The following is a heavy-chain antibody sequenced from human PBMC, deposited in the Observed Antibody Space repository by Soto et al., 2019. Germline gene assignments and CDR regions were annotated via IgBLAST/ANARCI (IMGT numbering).Heavy chain of an antibody. V-gene: IGHV3-11*06. Sequence: PGGSLRLSCAASGFTFSDYYMSWIRQAPGKGLEWVSYISSSSSYTNYADSVKGRFTISRDNAKNSLYLQMNSLRAEDTAVYYCASVAPSSGYFHRSYFDYWGQGTLVTVSS. CDR2: ISSSSSYT. CDR3: ASVAPSSGYFHRSYFDY. D-gene: IGHD3-22*01. CDR1: GFTFSDYY. J-gene: IGHJ4*02.